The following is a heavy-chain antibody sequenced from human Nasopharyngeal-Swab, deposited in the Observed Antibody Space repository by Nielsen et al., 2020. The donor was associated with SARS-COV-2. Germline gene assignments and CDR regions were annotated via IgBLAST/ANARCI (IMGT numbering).Heavy chain of an antibody. J-gene: IGHJ6*03. D-gene: IGHD1-26*01. CDR2: ISAYNGNT. CDR1: GYTFTSYG. Sequence: ASVKVSCEASGYTFTSYGISWVRQAPGQGLEWMGWISAYNGNTNYAQKLQGRVTMTTDTSTSTTYMELRSLRSDDTAVYYCARERGSYSNAGGYYYYMDVWGKGTTVTVSS. CDR3: ARERGSYSNAGGYYYYMDV. V-gene: IGHV1-18*04.